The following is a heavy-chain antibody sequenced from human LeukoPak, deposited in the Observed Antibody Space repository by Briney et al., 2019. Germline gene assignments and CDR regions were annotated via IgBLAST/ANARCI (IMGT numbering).Heavy chain of an antibody. V-gene: IGHV1-18*01. D-gene: IGHD4-17*01. Sequence: ASVKVSCKASGYTFTSYGISWVRQAPGQGLEWMGWISAYNGNTNYAQKLQGRVTMTTDTSTSTAYMELRSLRSDDTAVYYCVREATVTNYYYYYYGMDVWGQGTTVTVSS. CDR2: ISAYNGNT. J-gene: IGHJ6*02. CDR1: GYTFTSYG. CDR3: VREATVTNYYYYYYGMDV.